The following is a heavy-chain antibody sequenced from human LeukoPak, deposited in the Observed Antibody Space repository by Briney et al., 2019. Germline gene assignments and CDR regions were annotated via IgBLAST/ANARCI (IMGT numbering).Heavy chain of an antibody. CDR2: TIPVFGTA. CDR1: GGTFSSYA. V-gene: IGHV1-69*05. J-gene: IGHJ6*03. Sequence: SVKVSCKASGGTFSSYAISWVRQAPGQGLEWMGGTIPVFGTANYAQKFQGRVTITTDEFTSTAYMELSSLRSEDTAVYFCARDSGLAHYYYYMDVWGKGTTVTVSS. CDR3: ARDSGLAHYYYYMDV.